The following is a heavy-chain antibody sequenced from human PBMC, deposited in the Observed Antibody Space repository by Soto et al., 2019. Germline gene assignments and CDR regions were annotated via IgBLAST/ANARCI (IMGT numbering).Heavy chain of an antibody. CDR2: IYPGDSDT. J-gene: IGHJ3*02. D-gene: IGHD3-10*01. Sequence: EVQLVQSGAEVKKPGESLKISCKGSGYSFTSYWIGWVRQIPGKGLEWMGIIYPGDSDTRYSPSFQGQVTISADKSISTAYLQWSSLKASDTAMYYCASHIPSSSEKDAFDIWGQGTMVTVSS. CDR3: ASHIPSSSEKDAFDI. V-gene: IGHV5-51*01. CDR1: GYSFTSYW.